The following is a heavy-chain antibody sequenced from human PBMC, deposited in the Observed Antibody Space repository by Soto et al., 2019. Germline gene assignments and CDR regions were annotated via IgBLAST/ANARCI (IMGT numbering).Heavy chain of an antibody. Sequence: SETLSLTCTVSGGSISSGGYYWSWIRQHPGKGLEWIGYIYYSGSTYYNPSLKSRVTISVDTSKNQFSLKLSSVTAADTAVYYCARVGELGYCSGGSCYRTHYYYYYGMDVWGQGTTVTVSS. J-gene: IGHJ6*02. CDR3: ARVGELGYCSGGSCYRTHYYYYYGMDV. V-gene: IGHV4-31*03. D-gene: IGHD2-15*01. CDR2: IYYSGST. CDR1: GGSISSGGYY.